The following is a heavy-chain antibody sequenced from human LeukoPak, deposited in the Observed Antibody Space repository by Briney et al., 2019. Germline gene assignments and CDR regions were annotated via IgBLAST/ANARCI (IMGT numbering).Heavy chain of an antibody. CDR2: ISYDGSNK. D-gene: IGHD4-17*01. J-gene: IGHJ4*02. V-gene: IGHV3-30*18. CDR1: GFTFSSYG. Sequence: GGSLRLSCAASGFTFSSYGMHWVRQAPGKGLEGVAVISYDGSNKYYADSVKGRFTISRDNSKNTLYLQMNSLRAEDTAVYYCAKDHRRTTVTSFDYWGQGTLVTVSS. CDR3: AKDHRRTTVTSFDY.